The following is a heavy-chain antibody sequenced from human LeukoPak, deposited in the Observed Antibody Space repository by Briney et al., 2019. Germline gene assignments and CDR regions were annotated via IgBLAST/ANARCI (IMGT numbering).Heavy chain of an antibody. V-gene: IGHV1-69*01. Sequence: GASVKVSCKASGGTFRSYAITWVRQAPGKGLEWMGGIIPMINTPKYAQKSQGRVSITADESTSIGYMEVSSLRSEDTAVYYCAIFQGTYGDNENDYWGQGTLVTVSS. CDR1: GGTFRSYA. CDR3: AIFQGTYGDNENDY. D-gene: IGHD4-17*01. CDR2: IIPMINTP. J-gene: IGHJ4*02.